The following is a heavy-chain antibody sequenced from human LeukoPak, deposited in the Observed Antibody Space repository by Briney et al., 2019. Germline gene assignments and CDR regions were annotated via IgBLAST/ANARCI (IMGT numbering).Heavy chain of an antibody. CDR2: IYYIGIT. CDR3: ARGGNAFDI. CDR1: GGPISSGGYY. V-gene: IGHV4-31*03. J-gene: IGHJ3*02. D-gene: IGHD1-26*01. Sequence: PSETLSLTCTVSGGPISSGGYYWRWIRQHPGKGLEWIGYIYYIGITYYNPSRKSRVTISVDTTKNQFSLKLSSVTAADTAVYYCARGGNAFDIWGEGTMDTVSS.